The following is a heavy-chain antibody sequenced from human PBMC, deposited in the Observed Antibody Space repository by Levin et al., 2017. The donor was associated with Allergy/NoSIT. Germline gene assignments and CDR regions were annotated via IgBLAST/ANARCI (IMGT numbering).Heavy chain of an antibody. D-gene: IGHD6-13*01. Sequence: PGGSLRLSCAASGFAVSRHYMTWVRQAPGKGLEWVSVIYSEGGTYYADSVKGRFTISRDNFKNSLYLQMNSLRAEDTAVYYCARGQYSSSWVFYYGMDVWGQGTTVTVSS. J-gene: IGHJ6*02. CDR1: GFAVSRHY. CDR3: ARGQYSSSWVFYYGMDV. CDR2: IYSEGGT. V-gene: IGHV3-53*01.